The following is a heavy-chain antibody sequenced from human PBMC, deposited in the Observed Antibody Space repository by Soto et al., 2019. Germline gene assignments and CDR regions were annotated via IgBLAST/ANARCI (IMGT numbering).Heavy chain of an antibody. V-gene: IGHV3-74*01. J-gene: IGHJ6*02. Sequence: LCLSYTACEFTFSSHWVDWVRHAPGKGPVWVSRINGDGISTNYAEFVQGRFTISRDNAKNTLYLQMNRLRVEDTGIYYCAGVVNVGYYYSAMDVWGQGTTVTVS. CDR2: INGDGIST. D-gene: IGHD2-15*01. CDR1: EFTFSSHW. CDR3: AGVVNVGYYYSAMDV.